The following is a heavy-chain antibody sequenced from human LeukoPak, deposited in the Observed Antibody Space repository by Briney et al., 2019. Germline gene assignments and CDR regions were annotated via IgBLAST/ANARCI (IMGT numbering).Heavy chain of an antibody. CDR3: ARRDAGLVY. Sequence: GESLKISCKGSGYTFTTYWIAWVRQMPGKGLERMGIIYPGDSDTTYSPSFQGQVAISADKSISTAYLQWSSLKASDTAIYYCARRDAGLVYWGQGTLVTVSS. CDR1: GYTFTTYW. CDR2: IYPGDSDT. D-gene: IGHD2-2*01. V-gene: IGHV5-51*01. J-gene: IGHJ4*02.